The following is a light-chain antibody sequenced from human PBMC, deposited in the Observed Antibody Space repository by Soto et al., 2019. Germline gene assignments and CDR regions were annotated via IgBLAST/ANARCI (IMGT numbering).Light chain of an antibody. CDR3: QQRFAWPLT. Sequence: IVLTQSPATLSLSPGERASLSCRASQTVGITLAWYQQRPGQAPRLLIYDASSRAAGIPARFSGGGSGTDFTLTITSLEPDDFAFYYCQQRFAWPLTFGGGTKVEIK. V-gene: IGKV3-11*01. CDR1: QTVGIT. CDR2: DAS. J-gene: IGKJ4*01.